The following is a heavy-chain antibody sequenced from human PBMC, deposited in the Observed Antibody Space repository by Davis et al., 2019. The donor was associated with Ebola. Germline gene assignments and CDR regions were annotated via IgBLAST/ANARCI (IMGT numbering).Heavy chain of an antibody. CDR2: IIPILGTA. D-gene: IGHD3-10*01. V-gene: IGHV1-69*13. CDR3: ARGSSDYYGSGSYSNPFDY. Sequence: SVKVSCKASGGTFSSYAISWVRQAPGQGLEWMGGIIPILGTANYAQKFQGRVTITADESTSTAYMELSSLRSEDTAVYYCARGSSDYYGSGSYSNPFDYWGQGTLVTVSS. CDR1: GGTFSSYA. J-gene: IGHJ4*02.